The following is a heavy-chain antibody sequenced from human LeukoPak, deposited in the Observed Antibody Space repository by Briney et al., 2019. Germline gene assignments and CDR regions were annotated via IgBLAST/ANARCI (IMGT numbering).Heavy chain of an antibody. CDR2: MIPIFGTA. CDR1: GGTFSSYA. CDR3: ARALFLEWFSQDY. J-gene: IGHJ4*02. V-gene: IGHV1-69*05. D-gene: IGHD3-3*01. Sequence: ASVKVSCKASGGTFSSYAISWVRQAPGQGLEWMGRMIPIFGTANYAQNFQGRVTIPTDESTSRTYMDLSSLRSQETAVLYSARALFLEWFSQDYWGQGTLVTVSS.